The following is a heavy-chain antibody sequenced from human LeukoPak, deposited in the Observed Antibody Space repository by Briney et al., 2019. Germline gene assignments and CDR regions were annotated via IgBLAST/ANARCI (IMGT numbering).Heavy chain of an antibody. V-gene: IGHV4-39*01. CDR1: GDSINSGSYY. D-gene: IGHD1-26*01. Sequence: KPSETLSLTCTVSGDSINSGSYYWGWIRQSPGKGLEWIGSIDYTVSPYYNPSLKSRVTISVDTSKNQFSLKLSSVTAADTAVYYCARHGAFYYFDYWGQGTLVTVSS. CDR2: IDYTVSP. J-gene: IGHJ4*02. CDR3: ARHGAFYYFDY.